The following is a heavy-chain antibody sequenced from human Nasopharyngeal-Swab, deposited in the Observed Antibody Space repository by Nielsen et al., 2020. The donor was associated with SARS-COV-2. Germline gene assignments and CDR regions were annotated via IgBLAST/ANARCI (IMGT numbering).Heavy chain of an antibody. CDR2: ISSSSSYI. J-gene: IGHJ4*02. V-gene: IGHV3-21*01. CDR3: AKVKWDRQAPVDY. D-gene: IGHD1-26*01. CDR1: GFTFSSYS. Sequence: GESLKISCAASGFTFSSYSMNWVRQAPGKGLEWVSSISSSSSYIYYADSVKGRFTISRDNAKNSLYLQMNSLRDEDTAVYYCAKVKWDRQAPVDYWGQGTLVTVSS.